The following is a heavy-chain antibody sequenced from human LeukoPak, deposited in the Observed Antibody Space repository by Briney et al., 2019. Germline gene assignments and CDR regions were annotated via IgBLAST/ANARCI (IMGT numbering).Heavy chain of an antibody. CDR2: IYYRGST. J-gene: IGHJ6*02. CDR3: ARDRIAVAGTLYYYYGMDV. D-gene: IGHD6-19*01. Sequence: SETLSLTCTVSGGSISSSSYYWGWIRQPPGKGLEWIGSIYYRGSTNYNPSLKSRVTISVDTSKNQFSLKLSSVTAADTAVYYCARDRIAVAGTLYYYYGMDVWGQGTTVTVSS. V-gene: IGHV4-39*07. CDR1: GGSISSSSYY.